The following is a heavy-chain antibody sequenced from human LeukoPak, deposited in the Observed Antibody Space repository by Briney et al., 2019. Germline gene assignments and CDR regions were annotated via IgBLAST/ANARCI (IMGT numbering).Heavy chain of an antibody. CDR1: GFTFSSLA. CDR3: AKGQELDDGVFDS. Sequence: PGGSLRLSCTASGFTFSSLAMTWVRQAPGKGREWVSTIRSNGDTTYNADSVKGRFTISRDNSKNTLYLELNSLRVEDTATFYCAKGQELDDGVFDSWGQGTMVTVSS. D-gene: IGHD1-1*01. V-gene: IGHV3-23*01. CDR2: IRSNGDTT. J-gene: IGHJ4*02.